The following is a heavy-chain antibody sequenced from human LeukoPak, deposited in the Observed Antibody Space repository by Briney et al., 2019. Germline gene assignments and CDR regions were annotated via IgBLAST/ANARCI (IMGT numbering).Heavy chain of an antibody. CDR2: ISYDGSNK. CDR3: AKSRGSSDFDY. Sequence: GGSLRLSCAASGFTFSSYAMHWVRQAPGKGLEWVAVISYDGSNKYYADSVKGRFTISRDNSKNTLYLQMNSLRAEDTAVYYCAKSRGSSDFDYWGQGTLATVSS. D-gene: IGHD1-26*01. V-gene: IGHV3-30-3*02. J-gene: IGHJ4*02. CDR1: GFTFSSYA.